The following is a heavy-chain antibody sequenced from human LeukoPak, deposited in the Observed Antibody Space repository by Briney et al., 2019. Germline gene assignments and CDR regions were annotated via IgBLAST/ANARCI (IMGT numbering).Heavy chain of an antibody. CDR3: ARENAMFRVAFDAFDI. Sequence: SNTLSLTCTVSGGSISSYYWSWIRQPPGKGLEWIGYIYYSGTTNYNPSLKSRVTVSVDTSNNQFSLKLSSVTAADTAVYYCARENAMFRVAFDAFDIWGRGTMVTVSS. CDR1: GGSISSYY. V-gene: IGHV4-59*01. J-gene: IGHJ3*02. D-gene: IGHD3-10*01. CDR2: IYYSGTT.